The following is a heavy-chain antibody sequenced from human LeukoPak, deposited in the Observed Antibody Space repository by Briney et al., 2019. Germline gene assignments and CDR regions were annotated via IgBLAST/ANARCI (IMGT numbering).Heavy chain of an antibody. Sequence: GGSLRLSCAASGFTFSSYGMHWVRQAPGKGLEWVAVISYDGSNKYYADSVKGRFTISRDNSKNTLYLQVNSLRAEDTAVYYCAKDSGWFDPWGQGTLVTISS. CDR3: AKDSGWFDP. CDR1: GFTFSSYG. V-gene: IGHV3-30*18. J-gene: IGHJ5*02. CDR2: ISYDGSNK.